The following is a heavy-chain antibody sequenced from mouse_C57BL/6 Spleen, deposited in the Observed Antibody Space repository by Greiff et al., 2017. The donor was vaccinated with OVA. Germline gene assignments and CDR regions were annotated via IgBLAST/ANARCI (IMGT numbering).Heavy chain of an antibody. CDR1: GYTFTSYW. J-gene: IGHJ4*01. V-gene: IGHV1-64*01. CDR2: IHPNSGST. D-gene: IGHD2-5*01. CDR3: ARSYYSNFRGYAMDY. Sequence: QVQLQQPGAELVKPGASVKLSCKASGYTFTSYWMHWVKQRPGQGLEWIGMIHPNSGSTNYNEKFKSKATLTVDKSSSTAYMQLSSLTSEDSAVYYCARSYYSNFRGYAMDYWGQGTSVTVSS.